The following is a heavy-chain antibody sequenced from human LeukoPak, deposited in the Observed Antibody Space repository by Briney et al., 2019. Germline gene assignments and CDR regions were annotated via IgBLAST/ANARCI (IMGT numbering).Heavy chain of an antibody. CDR2: IYYTGST. CDR3: ARSRRGYNPPLFDS. Sequence: SETLSLTCTVSGGSISSSSYYWGWIRQPPGKGLEWIGNIYYTGSTYFHPSLKGRVTISVDTSKNQLSLKLSSVTDADTAVYYCARSRRGYNPPLFDSWGQGTLVTVSS. CDR1: GGSISSSSYY. V-gene: IGHV4-39*07. D-gene: IGHD5-18*01. J-gene: IGHJ4*02.